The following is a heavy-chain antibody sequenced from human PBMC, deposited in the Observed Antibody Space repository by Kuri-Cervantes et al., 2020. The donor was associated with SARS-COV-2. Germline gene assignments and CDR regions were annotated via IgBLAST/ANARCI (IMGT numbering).Heavy chain of an antibody. J-gene: IGHJ6*02. V-gene: IGHV4-34*01. CDR3: ARVRSDTIFGRKYYYYYYGMDV. CDR1: GGSFSGYY. D-gene: IGHD3-3*01. Sequence: SETLSLTCAVYGGSFSGYYWSWIRQPPGKGLEWIGKINHSGSTNYNPSLKSRVTISVDTSKNQFSLKLSSVTAADTAVYYCARVRSDTIFGRKYYYYYYGMDVWGQGTTVTVSS. CDR2: INHSGST.